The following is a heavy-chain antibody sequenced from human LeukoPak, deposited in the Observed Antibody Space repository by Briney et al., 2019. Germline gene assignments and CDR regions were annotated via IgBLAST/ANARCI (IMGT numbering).Heavy chain of an antibody. D-gene: IGHD1-26*01. CDR2: INSDGSTT. Sequence: PGGSLRLSCAGSGFTFSSYWMHWVRQAPGKGLVWVSRINSDGSTTTYADSVKGRFTISRDNAKNTVYLQMNSLRVEDTAVYYCTRDRWELHSWFDPWGQGTLVTVSS. J-gene: IGHJ5*02. V-gene: IGHV3-74*01. CDR1: GFTFSSYW. CDR3: TRDRWELHSWFDP.